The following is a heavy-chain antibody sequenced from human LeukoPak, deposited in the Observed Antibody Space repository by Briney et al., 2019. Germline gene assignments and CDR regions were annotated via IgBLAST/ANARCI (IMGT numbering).Heavy chain of an antibody. Sequence: GGSLRLSCAASGFTFSSYAMSWVRQAPGKGLEWVSAISGSGGSTHYADSVKGRFTISRDNSKNTLYLQMNSLRAEDTAVYYCAKDRLAYSGHDYMYYYYGMDVWGQGTTVTVSS. J-gene: IGHJ6*02. D-gene: IGHD5-12*01. CDR3: AKDRLAYSGHDYMYYYYGMDV. V-gene: IGHV3-23*01. CDR2: ISGSGGST. CDR1: GFTFSSYA.